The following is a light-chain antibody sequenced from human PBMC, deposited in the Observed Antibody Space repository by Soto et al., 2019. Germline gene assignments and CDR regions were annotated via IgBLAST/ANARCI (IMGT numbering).Light chain of an antibody. V-gene: IGKV4-1*01. Sequence: DIVMTQSPDSLAVSLGERATINCKSSQSVLFTSNNRNYMSWYQQKPGQSPALIIYWASTRESGVPDRFSGSGSGTTFTLTINNVQAEDVAVSYCQQFYNVPQTFGQGTKLEIK. J-gene: IGKJ2*01. CDR2: WAS. CDR3: QQFYNVPQT. CDR1: QSVLFTSNNRNY.